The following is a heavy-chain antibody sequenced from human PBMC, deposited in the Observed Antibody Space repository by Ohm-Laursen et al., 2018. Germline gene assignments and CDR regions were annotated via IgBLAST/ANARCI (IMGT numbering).Heavy chain of an antibody. CDR1: GLTFSNYA. D-gene: IGHD1-26*01. CDR3: AKTHSASSSDY. J-gene: IGHJ4*02. CDR2: VSGSGSNT. Sequence: SLRLSCTASGLTFSNYAMSWVRQAPGKGLEWVSAVSGSGSNTYYADSVKGRFTASRDNSKNMVFLQMNSLRAEDTALYYCAKTHSASSSDYWGQGTLVTVSS. V-gene: IGHV3-23*01.